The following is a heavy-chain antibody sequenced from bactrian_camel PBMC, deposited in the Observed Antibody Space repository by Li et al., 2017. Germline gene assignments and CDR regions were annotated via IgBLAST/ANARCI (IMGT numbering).Heavy chain of an antibody. CDR2: INSDGST. V-gene: IGHV3S55*01. J-gene: IGHJ4*01. CDR1: GGPYAGHC. Sequence: HVQLVESGGGSVEAGGSLRLSCIHSGGPYAGHCMGWFRQAPGKERKEEREGVATINSDGSTSYSDSVKGRFTISTDNAKNTLYLQMDSLKPEDTAMYYCAAAGHCEALIQFPLGQGTQVTVS.